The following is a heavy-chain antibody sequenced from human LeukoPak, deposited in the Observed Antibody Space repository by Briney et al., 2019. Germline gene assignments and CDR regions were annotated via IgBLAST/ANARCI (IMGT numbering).Heavy chain of an antibody. CDR2: IYYSGST. CDR1: GGSISSGDYY. J-gene: IGHJ2*01. V-gene: IGHV4-30-4*01. CDR3: ASGTGYWYFDL. D-gene: IGHD1-14*01. Sequence: SQTLSLTCTVSGGSISSGDYYWSWIRQPPGKGLEWIGYIYYSGSTYYNPSLKSRVTISVDTSKNQFSLKLSSATAADTAVYYCASGTGYWYFDLWGRGTLVTVSS.